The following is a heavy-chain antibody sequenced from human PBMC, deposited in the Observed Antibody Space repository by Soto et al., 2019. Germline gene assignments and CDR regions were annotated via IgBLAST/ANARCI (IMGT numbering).Heavy chain of an antibody. Sequence: GASVKVSCKASGYTFTSYGISWVRQAPGQGLEWMGWISAYNGNTNYAQKLQGRVTMTTDTSTSTAYMELRSLRSDDTAVYYCARRYYGSGSYFGFDPWGQGTLVNVS. CDR2: ISAYNGNT. J-gene: IGHJ5*02. V-gene: IGHV1-18*01. CDR1: GYTFTSYG. D-gene: IGHD3-10*01. CDR3: ARRYYGSGSYFGFDP.